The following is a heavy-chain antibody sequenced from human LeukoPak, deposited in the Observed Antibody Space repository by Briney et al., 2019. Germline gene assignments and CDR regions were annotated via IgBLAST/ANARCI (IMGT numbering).Heavy chain of an antibody. V-gene: IGHV3-66*02. CDR1: GFTVSSNY. CDR3: AREKPVLAMDY. J-gene: IGHJ4*02. D-gene: IGHD4/OR15-4a*01. CDR2: IYSGGST. Sequence: GGSLRLSCAASGFTVSSNYMSWVRQAPGKGLEWVSVIYSGGSTYYADSVKGRFTISRDNSKNTLYLQMNSLRAEDTAVYYCAREKPVLAMDYWGQGTLVTVSS.